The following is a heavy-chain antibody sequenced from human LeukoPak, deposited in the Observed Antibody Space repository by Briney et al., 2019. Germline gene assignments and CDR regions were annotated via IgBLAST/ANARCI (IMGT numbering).Heavy chain of an antibody. CDR3: ARDIHSSGWRDWYFDL. D-gene: IGHD6-19*01. CDR1: GGTFTSYA. V-gene: IGHV1-69*05. J-gene: IGHJ2*01. CDR2: IIPIFGTA. Sequence: ASVKVSCKASGGTFTSYAISWVRQAPGQGLEWMGGIIPIFGTANYAQKFQGRVTITTDESTSTAYMELSRLRSEDTAVYYCARDIHSSGWRDWYFDLWGRGTLVTVSS.